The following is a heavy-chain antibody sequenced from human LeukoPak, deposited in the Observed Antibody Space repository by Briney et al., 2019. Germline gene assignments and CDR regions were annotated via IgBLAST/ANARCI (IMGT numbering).Heavy chain of an antibody. D-gene: IGHD3-16*02. CDR2: ISSSGSTI. CDR3: ARDAYLYDYVWGSYRTRGAFDI. J-gene: IGHJ3*02. Sequence: GGSLRLSCAASGFTFSDYYMSWLRQAPGKGLEWVSYISSSGSTIYYADSVKGRFTISRDNAKNSLYLQMNSLRAEDTAVYYCARDAYLYDYVWGSYRTRGAFDIWGQGTMVTVSS. CDR1: GFTFSDYY. V-gene: IGHV3-11*04.